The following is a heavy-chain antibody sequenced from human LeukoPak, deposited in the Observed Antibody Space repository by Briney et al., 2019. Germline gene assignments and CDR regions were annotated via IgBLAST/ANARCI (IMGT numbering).Heavy chain of an antibody. CDR3: AREGAAAGTPRAFDL. J-gene: IGHJ3*01. V-gene: IGHV4-31*03. D-gene: IGHD6-13*01. CDR1: GGSVTSGDYY. CDR2: IYYSGDT. Sequence: SSETLSLTCTVSGGSVTSGDYYWTWIRQQPGKGLEWIGYIYYSGDTYYNPSLKSRLTMSVDTSKSQFSLKLRSLTAADTAFYYCAREGAAAGTPRAFDLWGQGTMVTVSS.